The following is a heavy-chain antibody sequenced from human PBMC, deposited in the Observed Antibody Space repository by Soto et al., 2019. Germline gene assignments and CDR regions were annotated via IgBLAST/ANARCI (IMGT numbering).Heavy chain of an antibody. CDR2: ISSSSSYI. CDR3: ARDWGLLDGYTHYYYYRMAF. D-gene: IGHD5-12*01. CDR1: GFTFSSYS. J-gene: IGHJ6*02. Sequence: PGGSLRLSCAASGFTFSSYSMNWVRQAPGKGLEWVSSISSSSSYIYYADSVKGRFTISRDNAKNSLYLQMNSLRAEDTAVYYCARDWGLLDGYTHYYYYRMAFWGQGTTVPGSS. V-gene: IGHV3-21*01.